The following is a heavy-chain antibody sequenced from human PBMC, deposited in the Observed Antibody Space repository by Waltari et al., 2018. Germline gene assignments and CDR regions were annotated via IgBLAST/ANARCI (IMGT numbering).Heavy chain of an antibody. CDR1: GYSISSGYY. CDR3: GDSGWYGGGTYFDY. J-gene: IGHJ4*02. Sequence: QVQLQESGPGLVKPSETLSLTCAVSGYSISSGYYWGWIRQPPGKGLEWIGSIYHSGSTDYNPSLKSRVTISVDTSKNHVSLKLSSVTAADTAVYYCGDSGWYGGGTYFDYWGQGTLVTVSS. V-gene: IGHV4-38-2*01. D-gene: IGHD6-19*01. CDR2: IYHSGST.